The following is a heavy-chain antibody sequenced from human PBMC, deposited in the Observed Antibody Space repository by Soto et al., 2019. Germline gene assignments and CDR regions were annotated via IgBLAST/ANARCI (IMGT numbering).Heavy chain of an antibody. CDR1: GVSISDYY. D-gene: IGHD3-10*01. J-gene: IGHJ3*02. V-gene: IGHV4-59*01. Sequence: QVQLQESGPGLLKPSETLSLTCTVSGVSISDYYWNWVRQPPGKALEWIGYIYHTGSTSYNPSLKRRAPISVDMSENQFSQKLTSVTAADKAVYYCARDAYFDAFDIWGQGTMVNVSS. CDR2: IYHTGST. CDR3: ARDAYFDAFDI.